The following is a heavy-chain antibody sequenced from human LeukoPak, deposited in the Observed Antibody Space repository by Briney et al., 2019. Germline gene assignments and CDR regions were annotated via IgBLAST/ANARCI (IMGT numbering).Heavy chain of an antibody. V-gene: IGHV3-21*06. CDR1: GFTFTTYT. CDR3: ARDYGGNSDY. Sequence: PGGSLRLSCLASGFTFTTYTMYWVRQAPGKGLEWVSAITGRSSYIYYTGSVKGRFTISRDNAKNSLYMQMNSLRADDTAVYYCARDYGGNSDYWGQGALVTVSS. CDR2: ITGRSSYI. D-gene: IGHD4-23*01. J-gene: IGHJ4*02.